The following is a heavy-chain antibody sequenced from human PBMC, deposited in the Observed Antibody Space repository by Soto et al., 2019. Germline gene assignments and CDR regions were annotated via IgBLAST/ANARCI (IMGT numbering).Heavy chain of an antibody. CDR3: ARDKNVRGYCSGGSCYGENWFDP. J-gene: IGHJ5*02. Sequence: QVQLVQSGAEVKKPGSSVKVSCKASGGTFSSYAISWVRQAPGQGLEWMGGIIPIFGTANYAQKFQGRVTITADKSTSTAYMELSSLRSEVTAVYYCARDKNVRGYCSGGSCYGENWFDPWGQGTLVTVSS. V-gene: IGHV1-69*06. D-gene: IGHD2-15*01. CDR1: GGTFSSYA. CDR2: IIPIFGTA.